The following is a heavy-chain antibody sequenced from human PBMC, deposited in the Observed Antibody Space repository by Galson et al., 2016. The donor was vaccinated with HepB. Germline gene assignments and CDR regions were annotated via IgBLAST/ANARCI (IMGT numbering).Heavy chain of an antibody. Sequence: SLRLSCAASGFTFSSYAMSWVRQAPGKGLEWVSAISGSGDTTYYADSVKGRFTISRDNSKHTLYLQMNSLRAEETAVYYCATGGYCGNGYCYSCDYWGQGTQVTVSS. CDR2: ISGSGDTT. J-gene: IGHJ4*02. V-gene: IGHV3-23*01. D-gene: IGHD2-8*01. CDR3: ATGGYCGNGYCYSCDY. CDR1: GFTFSSYA.